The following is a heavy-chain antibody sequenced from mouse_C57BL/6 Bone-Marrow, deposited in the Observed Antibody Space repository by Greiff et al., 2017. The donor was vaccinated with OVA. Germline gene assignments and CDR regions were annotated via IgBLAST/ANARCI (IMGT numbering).Heavy chain of an antibody. CDR2: INPYNGGT. Sequence: EVQRVESGPVLVKPGASVKMSCKASGYTFTDYYMNWVKQSHGKSLEWIGVINPYNGGTSYNQKFKGKATLTVDKSSSTAYMELNSLTSEDSAVYYCARGPYYGSSLYYDMDYWGQGTSVTVSS. V-gene: IGHV1-19*01. J-gene: IGHJ4*01. D-gene: IGHD1-1*01. CDR3: ARGPYYGSSLYYDMDY. CDR1: GYTFTDYY.